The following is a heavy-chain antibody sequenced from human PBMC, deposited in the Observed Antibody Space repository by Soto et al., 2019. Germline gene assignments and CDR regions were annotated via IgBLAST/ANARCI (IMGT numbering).Heavy chain of an antibody. Sequence: PGGSLRLSCAASGVTFSSYSMNWVRQAPGKGLEWVSYISPSSSTIYYADSVKGRFTISRDNAKNSLYLQMNSLRAEDTAVYYCARDSSSWYRLIDFDYWGQGTLVTVS. D-gene: IGHD6-13*01. V-gene: IGHV3-48*01. CDR1: GVTFSSYS. CDR3: ARDSSSWYRLIDFDY. CDR2: ISPSSSTI. J-gene: IGHJ4*02.